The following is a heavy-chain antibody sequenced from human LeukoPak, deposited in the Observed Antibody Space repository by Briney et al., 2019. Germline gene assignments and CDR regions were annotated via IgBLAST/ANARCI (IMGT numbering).Heavy chain of an antibody. Sequence: GGSLSLSCAASGFSFSRFAMTWVRRAPGKGLEWVSGISGSGGNINYADSVKGRFTISRDNSKNTLYLQMSRLRAEDTAVYFCAKSRIAAADDAFDMWGQGTMVT. J-gene: IGHJ3*02. CDR2: ISGSGGNI. CDR1: GFSFSRFA. D-gene: IGHD6-13*01. CDR3: AKSRIAAADDAFDM. V-gene: IGHV3-23*01.